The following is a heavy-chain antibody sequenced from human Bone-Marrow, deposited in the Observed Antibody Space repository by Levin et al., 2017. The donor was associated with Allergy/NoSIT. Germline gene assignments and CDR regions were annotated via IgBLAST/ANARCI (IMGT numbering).Heavy chain of an antibody. CDR1: GFTVSSNH. D-gene: IGHD6-19*01. J-gene: IGHJ6*02. CDR3: AREGQWLRYTPLGMDI. V-gene: IGHV3-53*01. Sequence: PGGSLRLSCAASGFTVSSNHMNWVRQAPGKGLEWVSVINTDGSTYYADSVKGRFTISRDNSKNTLYLQRNTLRADDTAVYYCAREGQWLRYTPLGMDIWGQGTTVTVSS. CDR2: INTDGST.